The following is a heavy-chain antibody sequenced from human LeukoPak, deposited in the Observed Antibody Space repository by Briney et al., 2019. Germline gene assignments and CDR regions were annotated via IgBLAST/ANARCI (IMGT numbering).Heavy chain of an antibody. CDR2: IYTSGST. D-gene: IGHD1-26*01. Sequence: SETLSLTCTVSGGSISSYYWSWIRQPAGKGLEWIGRIYTSGSTNYSPSLKSRLTMSLDTSQNQFSLKLTSVTAADTAVYYCARDQNTYRAFDIWGQGTMVTVSS. CDR3: ARDQNTYRAFDI. V-gene: IGHV4-4*07. CDR1: GGSISSYY. J-gene: IGHJ3*02.